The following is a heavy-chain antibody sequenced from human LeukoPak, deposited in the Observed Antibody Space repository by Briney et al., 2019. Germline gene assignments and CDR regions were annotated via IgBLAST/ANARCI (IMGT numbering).Heavy chain of an antibody. J-gene: IGHJ6*02. V-gene: IGHV3-21*01. CDR2: ISSSSSYI. D-gene: IGHD2-2*01. Sequence: KPGGSLRLSCAASGFTFSSYSMNWVRQAPGKGLEWVSSISSSSSYIYYADSVKGRFTISRDNAKNSLYLQMNSLRAEDTAVYYCARGPDCSSTSCYAGILKTYYYYGMDVWGQGTTVTVSS. CDR3: ARGPDCSSTSCYAGILKTYYYYGMDV. CDR1: GFTFSSYS.